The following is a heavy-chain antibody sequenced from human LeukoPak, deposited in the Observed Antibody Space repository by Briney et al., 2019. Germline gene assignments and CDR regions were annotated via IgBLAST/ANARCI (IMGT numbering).Heavy chain of an antibody. CDR2: IYSGGST. Sequence: GGSLRLSCAASGFTVSSNYMSWVRQAPGKGLEWVSVIYSGGSTYYADSVKGRFTISRDNSKNTVYLQMNSLRAEDTAVYYCARGSDGSGSYGAFDIWGQGTMVTVSS. V-gene: IGHV3-66*01. D-gene: IGHD3-10*01. CDR3: ARGSDGSGSYGAFDI. J-gene: IGHJ3*02. CDR1: GFTVSSNY.